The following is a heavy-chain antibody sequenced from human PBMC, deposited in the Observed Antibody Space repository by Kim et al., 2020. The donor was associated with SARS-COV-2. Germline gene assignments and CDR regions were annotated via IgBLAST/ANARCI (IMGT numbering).Heavy chain of an antibody. D-gene: IGHD2-15*01. CDR1: GFTFSSYD. V-gene: IGHV3-13*01. CDR2: IGTAGDT. J-gene: IGHJ3*02. CDR3: ARERGYCSGGSCYGGAFDI. Sequence: GGSLRLSCAASGFTFSSYDMHWVRQATGKGLEWVSAIGTAGDTYYPGSVKGRFTISRENAKNSLYLQMNSLRAGYTAVYYCARERGYCSGGSCYGGAFDIWGQGTMVTVSS.